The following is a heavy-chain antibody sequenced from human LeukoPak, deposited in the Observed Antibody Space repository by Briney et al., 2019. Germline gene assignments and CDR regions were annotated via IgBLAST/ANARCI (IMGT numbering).Heavy chain of an antibody. Sequence: GGSLRLSCAASGFTFDDYAMHWVRQAPGKGLEWVSGISWNSGSIGYADSVKGRFTISRDNAKNSLYLQMNSLRAEDTAVYYCAKGTSGNYWRNPFDIWGQGTIVTVSS. V-gene: IGHV3-9*01. CDR1: GFTFDDYA. CDR2: ISWNSGSI. D-gene: IGHD1-26*01. CDR3: AKGTSGNYWRNPFDI. J-gene: IGHJ3*02.